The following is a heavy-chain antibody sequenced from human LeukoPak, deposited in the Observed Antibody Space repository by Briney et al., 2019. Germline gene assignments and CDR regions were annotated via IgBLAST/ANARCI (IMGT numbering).Heavy chain of an antibody. CDR3: AKVRSMAANPSYFDS. CDR2: ISSGGGVT. D-gene: IGHD5-24*01. Sequence: SGGSLRLSCAASGFTFSTYAMSWVRQAPGKGLEWVSEISSGGGVTHYADSVEGRFTISRDNSKNTLFLQVNSLRAEDTAVYYCAKVRSMAANPSYFDSWGQGTLVTVSS. CDR1: GFTFSTYA. V-gene: IGHV3-23*01. J-gene: IGHJ4*02.